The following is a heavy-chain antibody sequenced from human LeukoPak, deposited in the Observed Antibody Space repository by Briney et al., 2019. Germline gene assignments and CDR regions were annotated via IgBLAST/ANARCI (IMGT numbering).Heavy chain of an antibody. J-gene: IGHJ4*02. Sequence: PSQTLSLTCTVSGGSISSGDYYWSWMRQPPGEGLVWIGYIYYSGSTYYNPSLKSRVTISVNTSKIQFSLKLSSVTAADTAVYYCARGAVVTAILGYWGQGTLVTVSS. CDR3: ARGAVVTAILGY. CDR1: GGSISSGDYY. D-gene: IGHD2-21*02. V-gene: IGHV4-30-4*01. CDR2: IYYSGST.